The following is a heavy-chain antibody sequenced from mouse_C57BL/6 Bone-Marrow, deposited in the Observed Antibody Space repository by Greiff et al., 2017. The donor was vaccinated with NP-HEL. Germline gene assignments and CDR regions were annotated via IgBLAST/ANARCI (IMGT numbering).Heavy chain of an antibody. CDR1: GYTFTSYW. J-gene: IGHJ2*01. CDR3: ARGFITTVEYYFDY. CDR2: IYPSDSET. Sequence: QVQLQQPGAELVRPGSSVKLSCKASGYTFTSYWMDWVKQRPGQGLEWIGNIYPSDSETHYNQKFKDKATLTVDKSSSTAYMQLSSLTSEDSAVYYCARGFITTVEYYFDYWCQGTTLTVSS. D-gene: IGHD1-1*01. V-gene: IGHV1-61*01.